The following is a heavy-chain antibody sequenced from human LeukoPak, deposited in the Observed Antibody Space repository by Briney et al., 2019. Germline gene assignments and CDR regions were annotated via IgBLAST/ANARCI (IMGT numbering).Heavy chain of an antibody. V-gene: IGHV4-61*03. D-gene: IGHD3-10*01. CDR3: ARSQNYYGSGDY. CDR1: GDSVSNGNYY. CDR2: IYYTGKT. J-gene: IGHJ4*02. Sequence: PSEALSLSCTVSGDSVSNGNYYWSWLRQPPGKALEWIGYIYYTGKTYYNPSLEGRVTILVDTSRNHFSVKLSSVTAADTAVYYCARSQNYYGSGDYWSQGTLVTVSS.